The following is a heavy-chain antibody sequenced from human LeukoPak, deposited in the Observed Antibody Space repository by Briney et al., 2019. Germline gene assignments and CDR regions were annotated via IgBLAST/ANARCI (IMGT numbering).Heavy chain of an antibody. D-gene: IGHD2-2*01. CDR1: GFTFSSYW. V-gene: IGHV3-7*01. CDR3: ARDSYGYCSSTSCFNNYMDV. Sequence: GSLRLSCAASGFTFSSYWMSWVRQAPGKGLEWVANTKQDGSEKYHVDSVKGRFTISRDNAKNSLYLQMNSLRAEDTAVYYCARDSYGYCSSTSCFNNYMDVWGKGTTVTVSS. CDR2: TKQDGSEK. J-gene: IGHJ6*03.